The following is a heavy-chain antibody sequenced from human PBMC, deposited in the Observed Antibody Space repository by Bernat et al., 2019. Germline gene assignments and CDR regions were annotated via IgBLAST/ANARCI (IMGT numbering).Heavy chain of an antibody. J-gene: IGHJ3*02. V-gene: IGHV3-74*01. CDR3: ARVFYYYDSSGYYHYDAFDI. Sequence: EVQLVESGGGLVRPGGSLRLSCAASGFTFSSYWMHWVRQAPGKGLVWVSRINSDGSSTSYADSVKGRFTISRDNAKNTLYLQMNSLRAEDTAVYYCARVFYYYDSSGYYHYDAFDIWGQGTMVTVSS. D-gene: IGHD3-22*01. CDR1: GFTFSSYW. CDR2: INSDGSST.